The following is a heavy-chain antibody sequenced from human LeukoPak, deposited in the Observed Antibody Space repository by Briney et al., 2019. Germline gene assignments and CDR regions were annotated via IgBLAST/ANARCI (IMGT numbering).Heavy chain of an antibody. CDR3: AREREDSYYFDY. CDR2: IKISGGSS. D-gene: IGHD5-18*01. CDR1: GYTFASYH. J-gene: IGHJ4*02. V-gene: IGHV1-46*01. Sequence: GASVKVSCKTSGYTFASYHTHWVRQAPGQGLEWMGIIKISGGSSTYAQMFQGRLTMTRDTSTRTVYMEMSSLTSEDTALYYCAREREDSYYFDYWGQGTLVTVSS.